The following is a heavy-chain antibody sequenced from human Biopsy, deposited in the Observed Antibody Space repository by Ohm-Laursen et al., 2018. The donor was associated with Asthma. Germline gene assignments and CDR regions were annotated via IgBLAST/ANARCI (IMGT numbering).Heavy chain of an antibody. CDR1: GFTFSDYD. D-gene: IGHD3-10*01. J-gene: IGHJ4*02. Sequence: SLRLSCAASGFTFSDYDMHWVRQAPGKGLEWVADIWFDGSNKHYADSVKGRFTISRDNSKNTLYLQMNSLRAEDTALYYCGRERSYMVDYWGQGTLVIVSS. CDR3: GRERSYMVDY. CDR2: IWFDGSNK. V-gene: IGHV3-33*08.